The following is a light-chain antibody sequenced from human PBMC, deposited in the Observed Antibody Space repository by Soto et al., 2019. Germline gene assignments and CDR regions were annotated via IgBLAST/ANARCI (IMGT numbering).Light chain of an antibody. V-gene: IGKV4-1*01. Sequence: DIVMTQSPDSLAVSLGERATINCKSSQTVLYSSNNKNYLVWYQHKPGQPPKLLISWASTPESGVPDRFSGSGSGTEFTLTISSLQDEDVAFYYCQQYYNTPYTFGQGTKLEIK. J-gene: IGKJ2*01. CDR2: WAS. CDR1: QTVLYSSNNKNY. CDR3: QQYYNTPYT.